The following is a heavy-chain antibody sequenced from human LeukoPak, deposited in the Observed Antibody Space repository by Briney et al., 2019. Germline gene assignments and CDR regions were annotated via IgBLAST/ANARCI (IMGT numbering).Heavy chain of an antibody. D-gene: IGHD6-19*01. CDR3: ATGASAIYSSGVVFDY. CDR1: GFTFSDHW. J-gene: IGHJ4*02. Sequence: GGSLRLSCAAFGFTFSDHWMHWVRQAPGKGLVWVSRIKSDGTSTTYADSMKGRFTISRDNAKNTLYLQMNSLRTEDTAVYYCATGASAIYSSGVVFDYWGQGTLVTVSS. CDR2: IKSDGTST. V-gene: IGHV3-74*03.